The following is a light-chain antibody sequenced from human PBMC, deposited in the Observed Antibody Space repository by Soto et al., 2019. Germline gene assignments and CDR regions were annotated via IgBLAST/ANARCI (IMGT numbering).Light chain of an antibody. CDR3: SSYTSSSTYV. J-gene: IGLJ1*01. CDR2: EVS. V-gene: IGLV2-14*01. Sequence: QSVLTQPAPVSGSPGQSITISCTVTSSDVGGYNYVSWYQQHPGKAPKLMIYEVSTRPSGVSNRFSGSKSGNTASLTISGLQAEDEADYYCSSYTSSSTYVFGTGTKVTVL. CDR1: SSDVGGYNY.